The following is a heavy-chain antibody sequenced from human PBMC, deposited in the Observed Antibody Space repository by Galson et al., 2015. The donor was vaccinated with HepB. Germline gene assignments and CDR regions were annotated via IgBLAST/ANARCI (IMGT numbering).Heavy chain of an antibody. D-gene: IGHD3-22*01. Sequence: SLRLSCAASGFNFNTYGMHWVRQAPGKGLEWVAFIRYDESDKYYAGSVKGRFTISRDNSKNTLYLQMNSLRAEDTAVYYCARARWIEVVPKGFDYWGQGTLVTVSS. CDR1: GFNFNTYG. CDR2: IRYDESDK. CDR3: ARARWIEVVPKGFDY. J-gene: IGHJ4*02. V-gene: IGHV3-30*02.